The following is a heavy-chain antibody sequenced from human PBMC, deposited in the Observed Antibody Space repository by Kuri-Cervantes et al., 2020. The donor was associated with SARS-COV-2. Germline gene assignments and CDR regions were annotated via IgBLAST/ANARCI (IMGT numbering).Heavy chain of an antibody. D-gene: IGHD2-8*02. J-gene: IGHJ3*02. Sequence: GSLRLSCAVYGGSFSGYYWSWIRQPPGKGLEWIGEINHSGSTNYNPSLKSRVTISVDTSKNQFSLKLSSVTAADTAVYYCARGGGIVLVVYALAFDIWGQGTMVTVSS. CDR3: ARGGGIVLVVYALAFDI. V-gene: IGHV4-34*01. CDR2: INHSGST. CDR1: GGSFSGYY.